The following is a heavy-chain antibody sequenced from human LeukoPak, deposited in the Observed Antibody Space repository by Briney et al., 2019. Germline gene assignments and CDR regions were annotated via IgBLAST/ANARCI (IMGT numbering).Heavy chain of an antibody. J-gene: IGHJ4*02. D-gene: IGHD2/OR15-2a*01. Sequence: GGSLRLSCAASGFTFSSHGMHWGRQAPGKGLEWVSFIFSTSTYIYYRDSVRGRFTISRDNAKNSLFLQMDSLTVEDTAIYYCARDFYDGFALDYWGQGIPVTVSS. CDR2: IFSTSTYI. CDR1: GFTFSSHG. CDR3: ARDFYDGFALDY. V-gene: IGHV3-21*01.